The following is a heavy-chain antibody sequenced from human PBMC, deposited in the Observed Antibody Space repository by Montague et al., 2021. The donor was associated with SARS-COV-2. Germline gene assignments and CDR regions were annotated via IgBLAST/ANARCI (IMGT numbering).Heavy chain of an antibody. CDR2: IYHYGSA. CDR1: GGSISSSY. CDR3: ARDANGDWYYFDY. D-gene: IGHD2-21*01. J-gene: IGHJ4*02. Sequence: SETLSLTCSVSGGSISSSYWSWIRQPPGKGLEWIGYIYHYGSAKYNPSLKSRVTISVDTSKNQFSLKLSSVTAVDTAVYYCARDANGDWYYFDYWGQGTLVTVSS. V-gene: IGHV4-59*12.